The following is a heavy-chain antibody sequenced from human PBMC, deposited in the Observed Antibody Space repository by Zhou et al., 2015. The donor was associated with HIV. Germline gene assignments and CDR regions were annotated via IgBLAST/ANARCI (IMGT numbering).Heavy chain of an antibody. J-gene: IGHJ4*02. CDR2: ISDSGSGK. CDR3: VRDGAYGLDLRGALDQ. D-gene: IGHD3/OR15-3a*01. CDR1: GFTFSDYY. Sequence: QAQLVESGGGVVKPGGSLRLSCAASGFTFSDYYMVWIRQAPGKGLETVSYISDSGSGKSYADSVKGRFTISRDNAKKSLYLQMNSLRADDTAIYYCVRDGAYGLDLRGALDQWGQGTLVTVSS. V-gene: IGHV3-11*01.